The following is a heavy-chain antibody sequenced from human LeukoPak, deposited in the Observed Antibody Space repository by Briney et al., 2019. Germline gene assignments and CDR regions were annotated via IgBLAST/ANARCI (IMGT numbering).Heavy chain of an antibody. CDR1: GGTFSSYA. Sequence: GASVKVSCKASGGTFSSYAISWVRQAPGQGLEWMGRIIPILGIANYAQKFQGRVTITADKSTSTAYMELRSLRSDDTAVYYCARDGKLELPGPKYYYYGMDVWGQGTTVTVSS. D-gene: IGHD1-7*01. J-gene: IGHJ6*02. V-gene: IGHV1-69*04. CDR2: IIPILGIA. CDR3: ARDGKLELPGPKYYYYGMDV.